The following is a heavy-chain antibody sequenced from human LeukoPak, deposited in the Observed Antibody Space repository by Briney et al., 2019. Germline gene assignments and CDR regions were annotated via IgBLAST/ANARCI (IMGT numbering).Heavy chain of an antibody. V-gene: IGHV3-48*04. J-gene: IGHJ6*04. D-gene: IGHD3-3*01. Sequence: PGGSLRLSCAASGFTFSDYWMSWVRQAPGKGLEWVSYISSSSSTIYYADSVKGRFTISRDNAKNSLYLQMNSLRAEDTAVYYCARASTKTQAYYDFCMDVWGKGTTVTVSS. CDR3: ARASTKTQAYYDFCMDV. CDR2: ISSSSSTI. CDR1: GFTFSDYW.